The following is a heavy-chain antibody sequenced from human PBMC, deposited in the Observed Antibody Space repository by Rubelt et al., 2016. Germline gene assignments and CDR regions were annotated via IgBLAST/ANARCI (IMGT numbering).Heavy chain of an antibody. Sequence: QVQLVQSGAEVKKPGASVKVSCKASGYTFTGYYMHWVRQAPGQGLEWMGWINPNSGGTNYAQKFQGRVTMTTDTSTGTAYMGRRSLGSDDTAVYYWARDLPGGGYYYYGMDVWGQGTTVTVSS. CDR1: GYTFTGYY. J-gene: IGHJ6*02. CDR2: INPNSGGT. CDR3: ARDLPGGGYYYYGMDV. D-gene: IGHD1-14*01. V-gene: IGHV1-2*02.